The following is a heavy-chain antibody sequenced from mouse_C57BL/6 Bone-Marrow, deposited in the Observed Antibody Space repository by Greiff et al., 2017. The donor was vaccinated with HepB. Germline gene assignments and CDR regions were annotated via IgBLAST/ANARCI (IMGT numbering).Heavy chain of an antibody. CDR3: ARSGLITTVVAKDWYFDV. V-gene: IGHV1-81*01. D-gene: IGHD1-1*01. CDR2: IYPRSGNT. Sequence: QVQLQQSGAELARPGASVKLSCKASGYTFTSYGISWVKQRTGQGLEWIGEIYPRSGNTYYNEKFKGKATLTADKSSSTAYMELRSLTSEDSAVYFGARSGLITTVVAKDWYFDVWGTGTTVTVSS. J-gene: IGHJ1*03. CDR1: GYTFTSYG.